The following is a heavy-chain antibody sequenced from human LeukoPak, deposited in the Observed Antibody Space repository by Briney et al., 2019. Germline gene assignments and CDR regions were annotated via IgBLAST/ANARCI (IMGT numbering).Heavy chain of an antibody. V-gene: IGHV3-66*01. Sequence: GGSLRLSCAASGFTVSSNYMSWVRQAPGKGLEWVSVIYSGGSTYYADSVKGRFTTSRDNSKNTLYLQMNSLRAEDTAVYYCARGPRFGELDYYYYYMDVWGKGTTVTISS. J-gene: IGHJ6*03. CDR1: GFTVSSNY. CDR3: ARGPRFGELDYYYYYMDV. D-gene: IGHD3-10*01. CDR2: IYSGGST.